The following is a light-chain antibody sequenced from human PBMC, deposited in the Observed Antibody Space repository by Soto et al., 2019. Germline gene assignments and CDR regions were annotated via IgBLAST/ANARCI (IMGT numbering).Light chain of an antibody. J-gene: IGLJ1*01. CDR1: SSNIGSNT. Sequence: QSVLTQPPSASGTPGQRVTISCSGSSSNIGSNTVNWYQQLPGTAPKLLIYSNNQRPSGVPDRFSGSKSGTSASLAISGLQSEDEADYYCAAWDDSLNGLYVFGTGIK. CDR3: AAWDDSLNGLYV. CDR2: SNN. V-gene: IGLV1-44*01.